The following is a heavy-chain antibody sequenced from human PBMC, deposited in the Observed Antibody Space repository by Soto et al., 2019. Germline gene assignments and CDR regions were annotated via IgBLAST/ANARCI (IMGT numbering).Heavy chain of an antibody. Sequence: SETLSLTCAVSGGSISSSNWWSWVRQPPGKGLEWIGEIYHSGSTNYNPSLKSRVTISVDTSKNQFSLKLSSVTAADTAVYYCARVGKLELQGGAFDIWGQGTMVTVSS. CDR3: ARVGKLELQGGAFDI. CDR2: IYHSGST. CDR1: GGSISSSNW. D-gene: IGHD1-7*01. V-gene: IGHV4-4*02. J-gene: IGHJ3*02.